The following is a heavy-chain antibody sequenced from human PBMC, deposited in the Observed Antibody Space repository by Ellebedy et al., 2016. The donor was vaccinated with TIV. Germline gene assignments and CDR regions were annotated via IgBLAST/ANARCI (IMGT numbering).Heavy chain of an antibody. CDR1: SGSFSGYF. V-gene: IGHV4-34*01. CDR2: VTHSGGT. Sequence: SETLSLTXAVYSGSFSGYFWTWIRQSPGKGLEWIGEVTHSGGTNYNPSLQSQVIISLDTSKGQFSLQLSSVTAADTAVYYCARGIPQAWELLATWGQGTLVTVSS. J-gene: IGHJ5*02. CDR3: ARGIPQAWELLAT. D-gene: IGHD1-26*01.